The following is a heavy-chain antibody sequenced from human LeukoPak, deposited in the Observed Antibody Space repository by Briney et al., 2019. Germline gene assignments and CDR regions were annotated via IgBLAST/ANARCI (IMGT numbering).Heavy chain of an antibody. Sequence: GGSLRLSCAASGFTFSSYAMHWVRQAPGKGLEWVAVISYDGSNKYYADSVKGRFTISRDNSKNTLYLQMNSLRAEDTAVYYCARDSRVYYDSSGHLDYWGQGTLVTVSS. CDR2: ISYDGSNK. D-gene: IGHD3-22*01. V-gene: IGHV3-30-3*01. CDR1: GFTFSSYA. J-gene: IGHJ4*02. CDR3: ARDSRVYYDSSGHLDY.